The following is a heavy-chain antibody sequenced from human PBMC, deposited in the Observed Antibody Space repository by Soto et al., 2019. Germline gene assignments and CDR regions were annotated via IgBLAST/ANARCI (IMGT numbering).Heavy chain of an antibody. CDR3: ARGRTVSSIGPLLV. D-gene: IGHD1-1*01. CDR2: VSPKRGNT. V-gene: IGHV1-18*01. J-gene: IGHJ1*01. Sequence: QIQLVQSGAEVKKPGASVKVSCKASGYNFFDYGVSWVRQAPGQGLEWMGWVSPKRGNTDYAWKVQGRVTMTTDISTSTAYMELRALISDDTGVYYCARGRTVSSIGPLLVWGQGTLVSVSS. CDR1: GYNFFDYG.